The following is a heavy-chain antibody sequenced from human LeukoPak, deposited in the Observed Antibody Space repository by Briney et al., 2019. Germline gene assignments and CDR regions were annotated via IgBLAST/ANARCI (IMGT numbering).Heavy chain of an antibody. CDR1: GDSVSSNSVT. D-gene: IGHD2-2*01. V-gene: IGHV6-1*01. Sequence: SQTLSLTCAISGDSVSSNSVTWNWIRQSPSSGLEWLGRAYYRSTWYNDYAVSVRGRITVNPDTSKNQFSLHLNSVTPEDTAVYYCARRLTQYDCFDPWGQGILVTVSS. CDR2: AYYRSTWYN. J-gene: IGHJ5*02. CDR3: ARRLTQYDCFDP.